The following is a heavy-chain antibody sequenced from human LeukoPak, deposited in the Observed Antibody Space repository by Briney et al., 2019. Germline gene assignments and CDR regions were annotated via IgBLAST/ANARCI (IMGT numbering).Heavy chain of an antibody. CDR2: INHSGST. CDR1: GGSFSGYY. CDR3: ARGEALAYYDYVWGSYRTVSFFDY. J-gene: IGHJ4*02. V-gene: IGHV4-34*01. D-gene: IGHD3-16*02. Sequence: SETLSLTCAVYGGSFSGYYWSWIRQPPGKGLEWIGEINHSGSTNYNPSLKSRVTISVDTSKNQFSLKLSSVTAADTAVYYCARGEALAYYDYVWGSYRTVSFFDYWAREPWSPSPQ.